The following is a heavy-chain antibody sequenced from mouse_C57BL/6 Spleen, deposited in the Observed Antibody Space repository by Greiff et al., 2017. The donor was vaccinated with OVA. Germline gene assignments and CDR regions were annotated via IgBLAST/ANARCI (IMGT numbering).Heavy chain of an antibody. J-gene: IGHJ1*03. CDR1: GFTFSDYY. CDR2: ISNGGGST. Sequence: EVKLMESGGGLVQPGGSLKLSCAASGFTFSDYYMYWVRQTPEKRLEWVAYISNGGGSTYYPDTVKGRFTISRDNAKNTLYLQMRRLKSEDTAMYYCARHEAGRGYFDVWGTGTTVTVSS. CDR3: ARHEAGRGYFDV. D-gene: IGHD6-1*01. V-gene: IGHV5-12*01.